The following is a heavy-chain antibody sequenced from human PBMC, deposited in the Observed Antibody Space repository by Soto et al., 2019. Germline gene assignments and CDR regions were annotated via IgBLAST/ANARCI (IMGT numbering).Heavy chain of an antibody. Sequence: QITLKESGPTLVRPTQTLTLTCAFSGFSLSTSGVGVGWIRQPPGKALEWLAVIYWDDSKHYSPSLGSRLTITKDTSKNLVVLTMTNMDPMDTGTYYCAHKGPEDWPLDYWGQGTLVTVSS. CDR3: AHKGPEDWPLDY. CDR2: IYWDDSK. CDR1: GFSLSTSGVG. V-gene: IGHV2-5*02. D-gene: IGHD3-9*01. J-gene: IGHJ4*02.